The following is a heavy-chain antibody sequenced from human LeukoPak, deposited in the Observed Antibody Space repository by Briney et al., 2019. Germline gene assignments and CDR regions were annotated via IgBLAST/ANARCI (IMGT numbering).Heavy chain of an antibody. V-gene: IGHV1-2*02. CDR1: GYTFTGYY. CDR3: ARDGRGIYGWGTLGP. D-gene: IGHD3-10*01. CDR2: INPNSGGT. Sequence: ASVKVSCKASGYTFTGYYMHWVRQAPGQGLEWMGWINPNSGGTNYAQKFQGRVTMTRDTSISTAYMELSRLRSDDTAVYYCARDGRGIYGWGTLGPWGQGTLVTVSS. J-gene: IGHJ5*02.